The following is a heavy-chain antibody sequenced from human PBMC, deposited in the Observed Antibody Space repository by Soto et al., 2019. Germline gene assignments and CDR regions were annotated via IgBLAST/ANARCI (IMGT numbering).Heavy chain of an antibody. CDR2: INSDGSST. D-gene: IGHD5-12*01. J-gene: IGHJ4*02. V-gene: IGHV3-74*01. CDR3: ARAPVEMATISDY. CDR1: GFTFSSYW. Sequence: PGGSLRLPCAASGFTFSSYWMHWVHQAPGKGLVWVSRINSDGSSTSYADSVKGRFTISRDNAKNTLYLQMNSLRAEDTAVYYCARAPVEMATISDYWGQGTQVTV.